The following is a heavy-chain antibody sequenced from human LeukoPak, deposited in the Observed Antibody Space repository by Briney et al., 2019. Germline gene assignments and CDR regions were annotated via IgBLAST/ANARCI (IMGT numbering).Heavy chain of an antibody. CDR3: AKRLKRNYYYHYAMDV. J-gene: IGHJ6*02. V-gene: IGHV3-7*03. CDR2: IKQDGSKK. Sequence: GGSLRLSCVASGFPFSSYWMTWVRQAPGKGLEWVANIKQDGSKKSYVDSVKGRFTISRDNAKNSLYLQMNSLRAEDTAVYYCAKRLKRNYYYHYAMDVWGQGTTVTVSS. CDR1: GFPFSSYW. D-gene: IGHD3-22*01.